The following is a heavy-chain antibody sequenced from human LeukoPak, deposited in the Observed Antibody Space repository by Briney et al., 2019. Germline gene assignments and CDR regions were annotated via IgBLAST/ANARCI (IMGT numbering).Heavy chain of an antibody. CDR1: GFTFSSYS. Sequence: GGSLRLSCAASGFTFSSYSMNWVRQAPGKGLEWVSSISSSSSYIYYADSVKGRFTISRDNAKNSLYLQMNSLRAEDTALYYCARGYCSGGSCYFDYWGQGTLVTVSS. J-gene: IGHJ4*02. CDR3: ARGYCSGGSCYFDY. D-gene: IGHD2-15*01. CDR2: ISSSSSYI. V-gene: IGHV3-21*01.